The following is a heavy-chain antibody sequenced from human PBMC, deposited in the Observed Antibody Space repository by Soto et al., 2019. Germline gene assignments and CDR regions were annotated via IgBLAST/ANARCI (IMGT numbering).Heavy chain of an antibody. V-gene: IGHV1-69*13. CDR1: GGTFSSYA. Sequence: AVKGSCKASGGTFSSYAISWVRQAPGQGLEWMGGIIPIFGTANYAQKFQGRVTITADESTSTAYMELSSLRSEDTAVYYCARGYCSGGSCYLLPTYNWFDPWGQGTLVTVSS. CDR2: IIPIFGTA. J-gene: IGHJ5*02. CDR3: ARGYCSGGSCYLLPTYNWFDP. D-gene: IGHD2-15*01.